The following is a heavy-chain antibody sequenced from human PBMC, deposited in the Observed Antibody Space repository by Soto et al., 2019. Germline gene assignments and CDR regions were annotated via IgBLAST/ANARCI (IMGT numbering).Heavy chain of an antibody. J-gene: IGHJ5*02. D-gene: IGHD3-10*01. V-gene: IGHV3-33*01. Sequence: PGGSLRLSCAASGFTFSSYGMHWVRQAPGKGLEWVAVIWYDGSNKYYADSVKGRFTISRDNSKNTLYLQMNSLRAEDTAVYYCARDHVTMVRGYWFDPWGQGTLVTVSS. CDR1: GFTFSSYG. CDR3: ARDHVTMVRGYWFDP. CDR2: IWYDGSNK.